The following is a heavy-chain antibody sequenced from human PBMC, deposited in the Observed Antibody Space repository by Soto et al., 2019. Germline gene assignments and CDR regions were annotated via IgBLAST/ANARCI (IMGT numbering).Heavy chain of an antibody. CDR1: GFTFSDYY. Sequence: GGSLRFSCAASGFTFSDYYMSWIRQAPGKGLEWVSYISSSGSTIYYADSVKGRFTISRDNAKNSLYLQMNSLRAEDTAVYYCARAPEDYDFWSGSRAYYMDVWGKGTTVTVSS. D-gene: IGHD3-3*01. CDR3: ARAPEDYDFWSGSRAYYMDV. V-gene: IGHV3-11*01. J-gene: IGHJ6*03. CDR2: ISSSGSTI.